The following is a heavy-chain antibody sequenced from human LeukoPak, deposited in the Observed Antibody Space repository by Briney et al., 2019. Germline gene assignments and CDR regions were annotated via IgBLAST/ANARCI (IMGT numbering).Heavy chain of an antibody. Sequence: SETLSLTCTVSGGSISSYYWSWIRQPAGKGLEWIGRIYTSGSTNYNPSLKSRVTMSVDTSKNQFSLQLNSVTPEDTAVYYCARDRVGAAGIDYYYYGMDVWGQGTTVTVSS. V-gene: IGHV4-4*07. CDR1: GGSISSYY. CDR3: ARDRVGAAGIDYYYYGMDV. J-gene: IGHJ6*02. D-gene: IGHD6-13*01. CDR2: IYTSGST.